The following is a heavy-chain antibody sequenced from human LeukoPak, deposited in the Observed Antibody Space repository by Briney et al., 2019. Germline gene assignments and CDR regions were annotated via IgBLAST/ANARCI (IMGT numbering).Heavy chain of an antibody. CDR2: IKSKTDGGTT. D-gene: IGHD3-3*01. CDR1: GFTFSNAW. J-gene: IGHJ5*02. V-gene: IGHV3-15*01. CDR3: TTLITIFGVVIDNNWFDP. Sequence: GGSLRLSCAASGFTFSNAWMSWVRQAPGKGLEWVGRIKSKTDGGTTDYAAPVKGRFTISRDDSKNTLYLRMNSLKTEDTAVYYCTTLITIFGVVIDNNWFDPWGQGTLVTVSS.